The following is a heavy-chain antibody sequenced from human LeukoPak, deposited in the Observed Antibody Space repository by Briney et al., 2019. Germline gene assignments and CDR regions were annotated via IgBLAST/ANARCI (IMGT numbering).Heavy chain of an antibody. D-gene: IGHD2-21*02. CDR1: GFTFSSYA. Sequence: GGSLRLSCAASGFTFSSYAMHWVRQAPGKGLEWVAVISYDGSNKYYADSVKGRFTISRDNSKNTLYVQMNSLRAEDTAVYYCARDPDYYFDYWGQGTLVTVSS. V-gene: IGHV3-30-3*01. CDR3: ARDPDYYFDY. CDR2: ISYDGSNK. J-gene: IGHJ4*02.